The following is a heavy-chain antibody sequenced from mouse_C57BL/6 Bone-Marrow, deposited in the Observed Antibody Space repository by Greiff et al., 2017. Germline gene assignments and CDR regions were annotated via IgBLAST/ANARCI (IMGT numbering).Heavy chain of an antibody. CDR3: ASGGNYGGYDLDY. CDR2: FHPSNDDT. Sequence: QVQLQQSGAELVKPGASVKLSCKASGYTFTTSPIEWMKQNHGKSLGWIGNFHPSNDDTKYNEKFKGKATLTVAKSSSKVYLGLSRLTSDDSAVYYCASGGNYGGYDLDYWGQGTTLTVSS. V-gene: IGHV1-47*01. J-gene: IGHJ4*01. CDR1: GYTFTTSP. D-gene: IGHD1-1*02.